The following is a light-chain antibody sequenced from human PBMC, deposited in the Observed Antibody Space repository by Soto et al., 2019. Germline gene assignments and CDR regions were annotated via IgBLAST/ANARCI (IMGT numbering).Light chain of an antibody. Sequence: DIKMTQSPATLSVSEGERATITCRASQTISSWLAWYQQKPGKAPKLLIYGASTLESGVPDRFSGSGSGTEFTLTISSLEPDDFATYYCQQYGSYPEAFGQGTKVDIK. CDR2: GAS. CDR3: QQYGSYPEA. CDR1: QTISSW. V-gene: IGKV1-5*03. J-gene: IGKJ1*01.